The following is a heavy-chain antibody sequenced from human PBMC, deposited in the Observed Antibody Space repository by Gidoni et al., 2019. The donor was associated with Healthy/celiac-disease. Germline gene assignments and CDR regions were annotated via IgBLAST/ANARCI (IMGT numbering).Heavy chain of an antibody. D-gene: IGHD3-22*01. V-gene: IGHV4-30-4*01. Sequence: QVQLQESGPGLVKPSQTLSLPCTVSGGSIRSGDYYWSWIRQPPGKGLAWIWYIYYSGSTYYNPSLKSRVTISVETSKNQFSRKLSSVTAADTAVYYCARDVYYDSSGYYYVGSYYYGMDVWGQGTTVTVSS. CDR2: IYYSGST. J-gene: IGHJ6*02. CDR1: GGSIRSGDYY. CDR3: ARDVYYDSSGYYYVGSYYYGMDV.